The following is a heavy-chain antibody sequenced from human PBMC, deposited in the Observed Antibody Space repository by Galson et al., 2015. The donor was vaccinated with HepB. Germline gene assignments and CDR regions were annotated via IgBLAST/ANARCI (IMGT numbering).Heavy chain of an antibody. Sequence: SLRLSCAASGFTFSDYYMSWIRQAPGQGLEWVSYISSSSSYTNYADSVKGRFTISRDNAKNSLYLQMNSLRDEDTAVYYCARSSYASGSFFDYWGQGTLVTVSS. D-gene: IGHD2-2*01. V-gene: IGHV3-11*06. CDR2: ISSSSSYT. CDR1: GFTFSDYY. CDR3: ARSSYASGSFFDY. J-gene: IGHJ4*02.